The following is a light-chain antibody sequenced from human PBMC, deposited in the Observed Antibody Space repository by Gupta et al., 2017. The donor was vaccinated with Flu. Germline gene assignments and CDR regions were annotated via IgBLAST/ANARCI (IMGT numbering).Light chain of an antibody. CDR2: GAS. Sequence: AIRVTQSPSSFSASTGDRVTITCRASQDISSNLAWYQQKPGKAPKLLISGASTLQSGVPSRFSGSGSGTDFTLTINCLQSEDFATYYCLQYFGYPRTFGGGTKVEIK. CDR1: QDISSN. J-gene: IGKJ4*01. V-gene: IGKV1-8*01. CDR3: LQYFGYPRT.